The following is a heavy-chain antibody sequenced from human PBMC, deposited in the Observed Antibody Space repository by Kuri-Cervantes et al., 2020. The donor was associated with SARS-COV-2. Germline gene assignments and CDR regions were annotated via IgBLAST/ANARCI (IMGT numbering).Heavy chain of an antibody. J-gene: IGHJ6*02. CDR3: ARGMVRGVIQSYYYGMDV. D-gene: IGHD3-10*01. CDR1: GYNFNISG. Sequence: ASVKVSCKASGYNFNISGIHWVRQAPGQGLEWMGWINPNSGGTNYAQKFQGWVTMTRDTSISTAYMELSRLRSDDTAVYYCARGMVRGVIQSYYYGMDVWGQGTTVTVSS. CDR2: INPNSGGT. V-gene: IGHV1-2*04.